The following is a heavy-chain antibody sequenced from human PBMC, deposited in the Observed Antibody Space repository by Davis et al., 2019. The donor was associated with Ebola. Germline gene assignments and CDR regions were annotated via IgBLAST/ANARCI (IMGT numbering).Heavy chain of an antibody. CDR1: GFTFRSNF. CDR3: AKHYSGHYCQDY. V-gene: IGHV3-23*01. D-gene: IGHD3-22*01. CDR2: APDSGAT. J-gene: IGHJ4*02. Sequence: GESLKISCATSGFTFRSNFMTWVRQAPGKGLEWVSTAPDSGATSYADSVRGRFTISRDNSKNTLYLQMNSLRVDDTAVYYCAKHYSGHYCQDYWGQGTLVTVSS.